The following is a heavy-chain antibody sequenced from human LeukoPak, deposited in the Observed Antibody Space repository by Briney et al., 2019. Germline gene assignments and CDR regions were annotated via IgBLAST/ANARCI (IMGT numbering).Heavy chain of an antibody. CDR1: GGSISSGDYY. CDR3: ATHPKYCSSTSCFRGAFDY. J-gene: IGHJ4*02. D-gene: IGHD2-2*01. V-gene: IGHV4-30-4*08. CDR2: IYYSGST. Sequence: SETLSLTCTVSGGSISSGDYYWSWIRQPPGKGLEWIGYIYYSGSTYYNPSLKSRVTISVDTSKHQFVLKLSSVTAADTAVYYCATHPKYCSSTSCFRGAFDYWGQGTLVTVSS.